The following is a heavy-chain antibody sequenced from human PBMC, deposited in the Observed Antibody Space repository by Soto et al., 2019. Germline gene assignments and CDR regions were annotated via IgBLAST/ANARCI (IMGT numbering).Heavy chain of an antibody. D-gene: IGHD6-13*01. V-gene: IGHV4-34*01. Sequence: SETLSLTCAVYGGSFSGYYWSWIRQPPGRGLEWIGEINHSGSTNYNPSLKSRVTISVDTSKNQFSLKLSSVTAADTAVYYCARGRRGYSSSWYSDYWGQGTLVTVSS. J-gene: IGHJ4*02. CDR2: INHSGST. CDR1: GGSFSGYY. CDR3: ARGRRGYSSSWYSDY.